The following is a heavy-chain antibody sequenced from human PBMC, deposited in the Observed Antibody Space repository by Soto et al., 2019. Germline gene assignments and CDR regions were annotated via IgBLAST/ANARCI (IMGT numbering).Heavy chain of an antibody. CDR2: ISYRGRT. J-gene: IGHJ5*02. CDR1: GASIIGGGDYY. V-gene: IGHV4-31*03. Sequence: SETLSLTCTVSGASIIGGGDYYWSWISQYPGKGLEWIGYISYRGRTYYNPSLKSRVTISVDTSKNQFSLKLSSVTAADTAVYYCASLHYYDSSGYYPNWFDPWGQGTLVTVSS. CDR3: ASLHYYDSSGYYPNWFDP. D-gene: IGHD3-22*01.